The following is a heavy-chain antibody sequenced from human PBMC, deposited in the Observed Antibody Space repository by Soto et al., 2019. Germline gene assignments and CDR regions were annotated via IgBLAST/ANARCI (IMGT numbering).Heavy chain of an antibody. V-gene: IGHV4-39*01. J-gene: IGHJ6*02. CDR2: IYYSGST. CDR1: GGSISSSSYY. Sequence: SETLSLTCTVSGGSISSSSYYWGWIRQPPGKGLEWIGSIYYSGSTYYNPSLKSRVTISVDTSKNQFSLKLSSVTAADTAVYYCARPRFLGRGYSHGLYYYGMDVWGQGTTVTVSS. D-gene: IGHD5-18*01. CDR3: ARPRFLGRGYSHGLYYYGMDV.